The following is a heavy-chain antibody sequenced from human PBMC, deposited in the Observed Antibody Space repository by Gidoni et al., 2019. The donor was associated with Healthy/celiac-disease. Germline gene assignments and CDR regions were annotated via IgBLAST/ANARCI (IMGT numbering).Heavy chain of an antibody. CDR1: GGSIRSSSYY. Sequence: QLQLQESGPGLVKPSETLSLTCTVSGGSIRSSSYYWGWIRQPPGKGLEWIGRIYYSGSTYYNPCLKSRVTISVDTSKNQFSLKLSSVTAADTAVYYCARRIPVAGTHDAFDIWGQGTMVTVSS. CDR3: ARRIPVAGTHDAFDI. CDR2: IYYSGST. D-gene: IGHD6-19*01. V-gene: IGHV4-39*01. J-gene: IGHJ3*02.